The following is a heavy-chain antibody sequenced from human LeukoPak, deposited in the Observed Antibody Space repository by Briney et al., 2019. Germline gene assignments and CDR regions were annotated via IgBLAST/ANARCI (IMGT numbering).Heavy chain of an antibody. D-gene: IGHD4-23*01. J-gene: IGHJ4*02. CDR1: GGSISSYY. CDR2: ISDIGSI. Sequence: SETLSLTCTVSGGSISSYYWSWIRQPPGKGLEWIAYISDIGSINYNPSLKSRVTISVDTSKNQFSLKLSSVTAADTAVYYCARHLYGGNSWVFDYWGQGTLVTVSS. V-gene: IGHV4-59*08. CDR3: ARHLYGGNSWVFDY.